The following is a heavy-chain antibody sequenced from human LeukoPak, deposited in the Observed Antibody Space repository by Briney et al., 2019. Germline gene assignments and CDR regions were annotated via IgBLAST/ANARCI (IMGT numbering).Heavy chain of an antibody. Sequence: GASVKVSCKASGYTFTSYYMHWVRQAPGQGLEWMGIINPSGGSTSYAQKFQGRGTMTRDTSTSTVYMELSSLRSEDTAVYYCARATYYYDSSGTYYFDYWGQGTLVTVSS. CDR3: ARATYYYDSSGTYYFDY. D-gene: IGHD3-22*01. CDR2: INPSGGST. CDR1: GYTFTSYY. J-gene: IGHJ4*02. V-gene: IGHV1-46*01.